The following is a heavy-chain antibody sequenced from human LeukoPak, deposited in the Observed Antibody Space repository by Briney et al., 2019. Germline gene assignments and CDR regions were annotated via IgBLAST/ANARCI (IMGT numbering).Heavy chain of an antibody. D-gene: IGHD1-26*01. CDR2: IYHTGAT. Sequence: KPSETLSLTCTVSGHSIINSYYWGWIRQPPGKGLEWIGSIYHTGATYYNPSLKSRVTISVDTSKNQFSLKLSSVTAADTAVYYCARGRSGSYSGNWFDPWGQGTLVTVSS. CDR1: GHSIINSYY. J-gene: IGHJ5*02. V-gene: IGHV4-38-2*02. CDR3: ARGRSGSYSGNWFDP.